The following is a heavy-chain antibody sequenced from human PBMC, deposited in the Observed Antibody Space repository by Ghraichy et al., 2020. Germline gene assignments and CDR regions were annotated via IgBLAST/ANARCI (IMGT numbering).Heavy chain of an antibody. V-gene: IGHV3-21*01. CDR1: GLMFSPNT. CDR2: IRSSTRYI. CDR3: SRGGGAGTPVLYHMDV. J-gene: IGHJ6*02. Sequence: SCVASGLMFSPNTMNWVRQAPGTGLEWVSSIRSSTRYIYYADSVKGRFTISRDNAQNSLYLQMNSLRAEDTAVYYCSRGGGAGTPVLYHMDVWGLGTTVTVSS. D-gene: IGHD6-19*01.